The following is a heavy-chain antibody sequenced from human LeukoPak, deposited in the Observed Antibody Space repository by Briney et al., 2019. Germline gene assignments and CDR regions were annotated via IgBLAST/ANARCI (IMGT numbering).Heavy chain of an antibody. D-gene: IGHD4-17*01. J-gene: IGHJ5*02. CDR2: IKSKTSGRTT. Sequence: GGSLRLSCTASGFTFINAWMTWVRQAPGKGLEWVGRIKSKTSGRTTDYAAPVNGRFTISRDDSKNTLYLQMNSLKSEDTAVYYCTADYGPDPWGQGNLVIVSS. CDR3: TADYGPDP. V-gene: IGHV3-15*01. CDR1: GFTFINAW.